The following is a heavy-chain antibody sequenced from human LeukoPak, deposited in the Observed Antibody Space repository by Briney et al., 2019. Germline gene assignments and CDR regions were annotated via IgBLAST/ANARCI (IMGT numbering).Heavy chain of an antibody. CDR1: GYSFTSYW. Sequence: GESLKISCKGSGYSFTSYWIGWVRQMPGKGLEWTGIIYPGDSDTRYSTSFQGQVTISADKSISTAYLQWSSLKASDTAMYYCARQSCSSTSCYGGHRWFDPWGQGTLVTVSS. V-gene: IGHV5-51*01. CDR2: IYPGDSDT. J-gene: IGHJ5*02. CDR3: ARQSCSSTSCYGGHRWFDP. D-gene: IGHD2-2*01.